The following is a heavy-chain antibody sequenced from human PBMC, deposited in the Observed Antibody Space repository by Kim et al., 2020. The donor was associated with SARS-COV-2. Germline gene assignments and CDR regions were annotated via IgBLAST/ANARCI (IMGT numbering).Heavy chain of an antibody. CDR3: VRQSHSSSSRVGLSEFDP. CDR1: GGSISSSSYY. CDR2: IYYSGST. J-gene: IGHJ5*02. Sequence: SETLSLTCTVSGGSISSSSYYWGWIRQPPGKGLEWIGSIYYSGSTYYNPSLKSRVTISVDTSKNQFSLKLSSVTAADTAVYYCVRQSHSSSSRVGLSEFDPWGQGTLVTVSS. D-gene: IGHD6-6*01. V-gene: IGHV4-39*01.